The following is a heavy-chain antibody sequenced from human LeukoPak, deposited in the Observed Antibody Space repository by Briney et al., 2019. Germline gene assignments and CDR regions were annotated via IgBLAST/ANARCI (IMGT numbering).Heavy chain of an antibody. CDR3: ARGTYDSSGYGLIYFDY. CDR2: IYYSGST. D-gene: IGHD3-22*01. J-gene: IGHJ4*02. CDR1: GGSISSYY. Sequence: PSETLSLTCTVSGGSISSYYWSWIRQPPGKGLEWIGYIYYSGSTNYNPSLKSRVTISVDTSKNQFSLKLSSVTAADTAVYYCARGTYDSSGYGLIYFDYWGQGTLVTVSS. V-gene: IGHV4-59*01.